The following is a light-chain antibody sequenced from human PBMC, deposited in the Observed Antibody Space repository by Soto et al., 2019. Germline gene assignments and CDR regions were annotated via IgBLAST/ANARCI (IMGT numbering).Light chain of an antibody. CDR1: QSIGNY. V-gene: IGKV3-11*01. CDR3: QQHSSWPFT. Sequence: VLTQSPATLSFFPGRARTRSCRASQSIGNYLAWYQQKPGQAPRLLIYATSNRATGIPARFSGSGSGTDFTLTISSLEPEDFAVYYCQQHSSWPFTFGPGTKVDIK. CDR2: ATS. J-gene: IGKJ3*01.